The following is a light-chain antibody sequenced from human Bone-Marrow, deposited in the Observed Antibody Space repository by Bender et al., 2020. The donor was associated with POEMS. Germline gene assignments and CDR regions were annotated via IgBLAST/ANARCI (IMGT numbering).Light chain of an antibody. CDR1: SSDVGGYNY. CDR3: SSYASSRTVV. V-gene: IGLV2-8*01. J-gene: IGLJ2*01. Sequence: QSALTQPPSASGSPGQSVTISCTGTSSDVGGYNYVSWYQQYPGKVPKSIIYEVSKRPSGVPDRFSGSKSGNAASLTVSGLQADDEADYYCSSYASSRTVVFGGGTKLTVL. CDR2: EVS.